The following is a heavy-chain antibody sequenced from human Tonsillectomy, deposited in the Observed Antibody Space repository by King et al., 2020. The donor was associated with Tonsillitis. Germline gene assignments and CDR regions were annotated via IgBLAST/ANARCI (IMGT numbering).Heavy chain of an antibody. CDR1: GFTFSHYG. CDR3: AGMVYAGDY. CDR2: IRDDGSNR. V-gene: IGHV3-30*02. D-gene: IGHD2-8*01. Sequence: VQLVESGGGVVQPGGSLRLSCAASGFTFSHYGMHWVRQAPGKGLEWVAFIRDDGSNRQYVDSVKGRFTISRDNSKNTLDLQMNSLRGEDTAVYYCAGMVYAGDYWGQGTLVTVSS. J-gene: IGHJ4*02.